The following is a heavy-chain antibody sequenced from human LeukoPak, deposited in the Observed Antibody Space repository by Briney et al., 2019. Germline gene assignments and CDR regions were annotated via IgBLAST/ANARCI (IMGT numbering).Heavy chain of an antibody. CDR2: INHSGST. CDR1: GGSISSGNYF. CDR3: ARDIGAGGAFDI. D-gene: IGHD5-12*01. V-gene: IGHV4-30-4*01. J-gene: IGHJ3*02. Sequence: PSETLSLTCTVAGGSISSGNYFWSWIRQPPGKGLEWIGEINHSGSTNYNPSLKSRVTISVDTSKNQFSLKLSSVTAADTAVYYCARDIGAGGAFDIWGQGTMVTVSS.